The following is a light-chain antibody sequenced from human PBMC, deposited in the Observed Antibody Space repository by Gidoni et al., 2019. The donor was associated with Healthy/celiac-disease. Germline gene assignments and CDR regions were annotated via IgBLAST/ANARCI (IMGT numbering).Light chain of an antibody. CDR1: QSVSSSY. V-gene: IGKV3-20*01. Sequence: IVLTQSPGTLALSPGERATLSCRVSQSVSSSYVAWYQQKPGQAPRLLIYGASSRATGIPDRFSGSGSGTDFTITISRLEPEDFAVNYCQQYGSSPPITFGQGTRLEIK. CDR3: QQYGSSPPIT. J-gene: IGKJ5*01. CDR2: GAS.